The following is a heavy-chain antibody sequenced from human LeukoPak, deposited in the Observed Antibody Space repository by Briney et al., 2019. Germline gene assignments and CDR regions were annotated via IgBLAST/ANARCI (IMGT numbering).Heavy chain of an antibody. CDR1: GFTFSDYY. D-gene: IGHD4-11*01. V-gene: IGHV3-11*01. CDR3: ARRYSNSFDY. J-gene: IGHJ4*02. Sequence: GSLRLSCAASGFTFSDYYMTWIRQAPGKGLEWVSYISNSGGTIYYTDSVKGRFTIPRDNAKNSLYLQMNSLRAEDTAVYYCARRYSNSFDYWGQGTLVTVSS. CDR2: ISNSGGTI.